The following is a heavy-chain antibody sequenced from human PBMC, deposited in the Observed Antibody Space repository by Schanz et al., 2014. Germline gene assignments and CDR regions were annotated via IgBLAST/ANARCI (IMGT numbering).Heavy chain of an antibody. CDR2: IYYTGTT. V-gene: IGHV4-39*07. Sequence: QLQLQESGPGLVKPSETLSLTCTVSGASISGSSDYWGWIRQSPGKGLEWIGNIYYTGTTYYNPSPKSRVPISVDTSKTQVSLKRPSVTAVDTAVYYCASKGLTTDAFDIWGQGTMVTVSS. CDR3: ASKGLTTDAFDI. D-gene: IGHD2-8*01. J-gene: IGHJ3*02. CDR1: GASISGSSDY.